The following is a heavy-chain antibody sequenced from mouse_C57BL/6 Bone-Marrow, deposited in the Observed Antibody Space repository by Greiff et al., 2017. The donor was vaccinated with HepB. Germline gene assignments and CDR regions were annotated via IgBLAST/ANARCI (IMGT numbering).Heavy chain of an antibody. V-gene: IGHV1-69*01. Sequence: QVQLQQPGAELVMPGASVKLSCKASGYTFTSYWMHWVKQRPGQGLEWIGEIDPSDSYTNYNQKFKGKSTLTVDKSSSTAYMQLSSLTSEDSAVYYCARSGCDYDEGYYYAMDYWGQGTSVTVSS. D-gene: IGHD2-4*01. CDR1: GYTFTSYW. CDR3: ARSGCDYDEGYYYAMDY. CDR2: IDPSDSYT. J-gene: IGHJ4*01.